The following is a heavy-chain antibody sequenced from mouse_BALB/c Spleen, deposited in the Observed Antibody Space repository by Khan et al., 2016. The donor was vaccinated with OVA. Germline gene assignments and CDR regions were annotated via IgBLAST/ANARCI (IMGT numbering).Heavy chain of an antibody. CDR1: GYSFTAYY. D-gene: IGHD2-14*01. V-gene: IGHV1-26*01. CDR3: ARGYDFFAY. J-gene: IGHJ3*01. Sequence: VQLKQSGPDLVKPGASVKISCKASGYSFTAYYLSWVKQSHGESLEWIGRVNPNNGDTTYNQKFKAKAILTVDKSSNTAYMDLRSLTSEDSAVYYCARGYDFFAYWGQGTLVAVSA. CDR2: VNPNNGDT.